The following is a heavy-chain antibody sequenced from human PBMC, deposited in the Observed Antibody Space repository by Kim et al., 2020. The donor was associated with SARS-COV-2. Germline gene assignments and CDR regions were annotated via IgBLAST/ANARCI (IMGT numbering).Heavy chain of an antibody. Sequence: ASVKVSCKASGYTLTSYAMHCVRQAPGQRLEWMGWINAGNGNTKYSQKFQGRVTITRDTSASTAYMELSSLRSEDTAVYYCARGRGYDYGSSCFDYWGQGTMVTVSS. V-gene: IGHV1-3*01. CDR1: GYTLTSYA. CDR2: INAGNGNT. D-gene: IGHD5-12*01. CDR3: ARGRGYDYGSSCFDY. J-gene: IGHJ4*02.